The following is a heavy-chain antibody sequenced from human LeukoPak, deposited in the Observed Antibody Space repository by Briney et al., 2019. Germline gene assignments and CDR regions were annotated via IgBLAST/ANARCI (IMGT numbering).Heavy chain of an antibody. CDR3: ARVQGYCSTTCCYPHY. J-gene: IGHJ4*02. Sequence: GASVKVSCKASGYTLTNYALNWVRQAPGQGLEWMGWINTNTGNPTYAQGFTGRFVFSLDTSVNTAYLQISSLKAEDTAIYYCARVQGYCSTTCCYPHYWGQGTLVTVSS. CDR1: GYTLTNYA. D-gene: IGHD2-2*01. V-gene: IGHV7-4-1*02. CDR2: INTNTGNP.